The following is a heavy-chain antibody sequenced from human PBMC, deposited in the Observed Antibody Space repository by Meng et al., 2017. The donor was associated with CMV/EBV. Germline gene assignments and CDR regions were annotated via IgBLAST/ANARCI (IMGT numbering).Heavy chain of an antibody. CDR2: IKQDGSEK. CDR1: GFTFNSYW. J-gene: IGHJ4*02. CDR3: ARGRLRFDY. Sequence: GESLKISCAASGFTFNSYWMSWVRQAPGKGLEWVANIKQDGSEKYYVDSVKGRFTISRDNAKNSLYLQMNSLRAEDTAVYYCARGRLRFDYWGQGTLVTVSS. D-gene: IGHD2-15*01. V-gene: IGHV3-7*01.